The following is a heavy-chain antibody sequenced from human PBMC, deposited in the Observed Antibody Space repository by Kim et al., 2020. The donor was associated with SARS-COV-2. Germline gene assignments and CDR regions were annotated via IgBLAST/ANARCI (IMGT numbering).Heavy chain of an antibody. CDR3: TTELRWELLDEFDI. CDR1: GFTFSNAW. V-gene: IGHV3-15*01. D-gene: IGHD1-26*01. CDR2: IKSKTDGGTT. J-gene: IGHJ3*02. Sequence: GGSLRLSCAASGFTFSNAWMSWVRQAPGKGLEWVGRIKSKTDGGTTDYAAPVKGRFTISRDDSKNTLYLQMNSLKTEDTAVYYCTTELRWELLDEFDIWGQGAMVTVSS.